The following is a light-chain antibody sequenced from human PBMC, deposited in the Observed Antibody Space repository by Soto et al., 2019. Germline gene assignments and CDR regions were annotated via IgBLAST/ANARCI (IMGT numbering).Light chain of an antibody. CDR2: GAS. CDR1: QSVSASY. V-gene: IGKV3-20*01. Sequence: EIVLTQSPGTLSLSPGERATLSCRASQSVSASYFAWYQHKPGQAPRLLIYGASSRATGIPATFSGSGSGTDFTLTISRLEPKDFAVYYCQQYGLSPYTFGQGTKLEI. CDR3: QQYGLSPYT. J-gene: IGKJ2*01.